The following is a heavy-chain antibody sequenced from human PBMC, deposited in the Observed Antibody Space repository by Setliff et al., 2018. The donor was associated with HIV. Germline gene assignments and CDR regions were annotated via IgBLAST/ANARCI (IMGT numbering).Heavy chain of an antibody. CDR2: IYFDGTA. CDR1: GGSISSHY. Sequence: SETLSLTCTVSGGSISSHYWSWVRQPPGKRLEWIGYIYFDGTAIYNPSFQSRVTISVDKSKNQFSLKLSSVTAADTAVYYCARAMYYYGSGSYDYYMDVWGKGTTVTVSS. V-gene: IGHV4-59*11. D-gene: IGHD3-10*01. J-gene: IGHJ6*03. CDR3: ARAMYYYGSGSYDYYMDV.